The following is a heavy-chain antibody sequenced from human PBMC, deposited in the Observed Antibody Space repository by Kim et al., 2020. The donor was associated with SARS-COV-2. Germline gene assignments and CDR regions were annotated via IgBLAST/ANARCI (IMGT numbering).Heavy chain of an antibody. Sequence: SVKGRVTISGDNSKNTLYLQRNSLRAEDTAVYYCARVSSPDTAMVTGVDYWGQGTLVTVSS. J-gene: IGHJ4*02. V-gene: IGHV3-66*01. CDR3: ARVSSPDTAMVTGVDY. D-gene: IGHD5-18*01.